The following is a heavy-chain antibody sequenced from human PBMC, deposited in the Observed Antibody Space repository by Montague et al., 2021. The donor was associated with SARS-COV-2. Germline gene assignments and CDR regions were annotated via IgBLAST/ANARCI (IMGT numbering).Heavy chain of an antibody. D-gene: IGHD3-22*01. CDR3: ARAGEDYYYDSSGFLY. V-gene: IGHV3-69-1*02. J-gene: IGHJ4*02. CDR2: ITSGDTK. CDR1: GFSFNRYA. Sequence: SLRLSCAASGFSFNRYAMSWVRQAPGKGPEWVTGITSGDTKYYADSVKGRFTISRDNAKNSLYLQMSSLRAEDTAVYYCARAGEDYYYDSSGFLYWGQGILVTVSS.